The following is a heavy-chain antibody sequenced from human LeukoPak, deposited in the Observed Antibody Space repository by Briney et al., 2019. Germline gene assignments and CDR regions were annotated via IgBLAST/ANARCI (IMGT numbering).Heavy chain of an antibody. Sequence: PSETLSLTCTVSGGSISSYYWSWIRQPPGKGLEWIGYIYYSGSTNYNPSLKSRVTISVDTSKNQFSLKLSSVTAADTAVYYCARDRSATKNIFDYWGQGTLVTVSS. CDR2: IYYSGST. V-gene: IGHV4-59*12. CDR1: GGSISSYY. J-gene: IGHJ4*02. CDR3: ARDRSATKNIFDY. D-gene: IGHD5-12*01.